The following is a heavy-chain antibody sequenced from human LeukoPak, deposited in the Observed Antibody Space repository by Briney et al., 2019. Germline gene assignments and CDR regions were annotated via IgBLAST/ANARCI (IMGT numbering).Heavy chain of an antibody. J-gene: IGHJ4*02. D-gene: IGHD3-22*01. V-gene: IGHV4-34*01. CDR1: GGSFSGYY. CDR2: INHSGST. CDR3: ARGIPPRRNYDSSGYYSYYFDY. Sequence: SETLSLTCAVYGGSFSGYYWSWIRQPPGKGLEWIGEINHSGSTNYNPSLKSRVTISVDTSKNQFSLKLSSVTAADTAVYYCARGIPPRRNYDSSGYYSYYFDYWGQGTLVTVSS.